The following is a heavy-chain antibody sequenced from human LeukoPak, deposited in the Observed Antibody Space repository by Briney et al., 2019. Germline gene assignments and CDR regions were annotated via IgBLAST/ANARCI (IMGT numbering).Heavy chain of an antibody. CDR2: IYYSGST. Sequence: SETLSLTCTVSGGSISSYYWSWIRQPPGKGLEWIGYIYYSGSTNYSPSLKSRVTISVDTSKNQFSLKLSSVTAADTAVYYCARGTTTDYYFDYWDQGTLVTVSS. CDR3: ARGTTTDYYFDY. D-gene: IGHD4-11*01. CDR1: GGSISSYY. J-gene: IGHJ4*02. V-gene: IGHV4-59*12.